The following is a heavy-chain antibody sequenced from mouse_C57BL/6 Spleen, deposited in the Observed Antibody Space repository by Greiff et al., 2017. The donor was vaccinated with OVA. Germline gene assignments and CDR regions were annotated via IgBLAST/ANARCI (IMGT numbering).Heavy chain of an antibody. D-gene: IGHD1-1*01. CDR2: ISSGGDYI. J-gene: IGHJ1*03. CDR1: GFTFSSYA. CDR3: TRGDGYGRSYWYFDV. V-gene: IGHV5S21*01. Sequence: EVKLEESGEGLVKPGGSLKLSCAASGFTFSSYAMSWVRQTPEKRLEWVAYISSGGDYIYYADTVKGRFTISRDNARNTLYLQMSSLKSEDTAMDYGTRGDGYGRSYWYFDVWGTGTTVTVSS.